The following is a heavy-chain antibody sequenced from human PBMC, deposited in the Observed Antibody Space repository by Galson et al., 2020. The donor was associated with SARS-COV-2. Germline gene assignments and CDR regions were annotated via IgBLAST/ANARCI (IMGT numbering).Heavy chain of an antibody. CDR2: VYFQGST. V-gene: IGHV4-61*08. CDR3: ARAPFMIFGVMSHFDL. Sequence: SETLSLTCTVSGGSVRSGGYYWNWIRQPPGKGLEWIGYVYFQGSTNSNPSLKSRATISVDTSKNQLSLKLSSVTAADTAVYYCARAPFMIFGVMSHFDLWGRGTLVTVSS. D-gene: IGHD3-3*01. CDR1: GGSVRSGGYY. J-gene: IGHJ2*01.